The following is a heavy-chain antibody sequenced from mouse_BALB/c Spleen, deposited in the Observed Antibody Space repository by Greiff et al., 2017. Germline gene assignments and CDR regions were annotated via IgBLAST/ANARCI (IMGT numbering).Heavy chain of an antibody. Sequence: EVQLVESGGGLVKPGGSLKLSCAASGFTFSSYAMSWVRQTPEKRLEWVASISSGGSTYYPDSVKGRFTISRDNARNILYLQMSSLRSEDTAMYYCARQGGYDALDYWGQGTTLTVSS. J-gene: IGHJ2*01. V-gene: IGHV5-6-5*01. CDR1: GFTFSSYA. CDR3: ARQGGYDALDY. D-gene: IGHD2-2*01. CDR2: ISSGGST.